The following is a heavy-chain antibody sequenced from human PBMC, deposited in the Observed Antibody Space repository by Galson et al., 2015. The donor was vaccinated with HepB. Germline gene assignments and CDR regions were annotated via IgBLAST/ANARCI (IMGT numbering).Heavy chain of an antibody. V-gene: IGHV4-30-2*01. CDR1: GGSISSGAYA. CDR2: IYPSGTT. Sequence: TLSLTCAVSGGSISSGAYAWGWIRQPPGKGLEWIGYIYPSGTTYYNPSLQSRVTISVDRSKTQFSLNLTSVTAADTAVYFCTRAEAGTHFDYWGQGTQVTVSS. CDR3: TRAEAGTHFDY. J-gene: IGHJ4*01. D-gene: IGHD6-19*01.